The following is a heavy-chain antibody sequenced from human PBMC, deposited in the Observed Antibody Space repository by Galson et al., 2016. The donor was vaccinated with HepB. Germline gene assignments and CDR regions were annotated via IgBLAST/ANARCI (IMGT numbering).Heavy chain of an antibody. Sequence: SETLSLTCTVSGGSISNNNYYWVWIRQPPGKGLELIGSIYYRGSTYYNPSLESRVTISVDTSRNQFSLKLSSVSAADTAIYYCARDRLDSGDYHWYFDLWARGTLVTVSS. CDR3: ARDRLDSGDYHWYFDL. CDR2: IYYRGST. D-gene: IGHD4-17*01. V-gene: IGHV4-39*07. J-gene: IGHJ2*01. CDR1: GGSISNNNYY.